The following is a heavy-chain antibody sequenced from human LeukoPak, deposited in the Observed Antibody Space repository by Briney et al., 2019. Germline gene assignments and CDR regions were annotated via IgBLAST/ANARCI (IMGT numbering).Heavy chain of an antibody. Sequence: SKTLSLTCAVYGGSFSGYYWSWIRQPPGKGLEWIGEINHSGSTNYNPSLKSRVTISVDTSKNQFSLKLSSVTAADTAVYYCASPHPYYYDSSGYEYWGQGTLVTVSS. J-gene: IGHJ4*02. CDR3: ASPHPYYYDSSGYEY. CDR2: INHSGST. D-gene: IGHD3-22*01. V-gene: IGHV4-34*01. CDR1: GGSFSGYY.